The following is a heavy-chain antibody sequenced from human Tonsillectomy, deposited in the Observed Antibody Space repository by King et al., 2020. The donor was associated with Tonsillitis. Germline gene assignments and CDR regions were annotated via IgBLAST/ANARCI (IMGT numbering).Heavy chain of an antibody. J-gene: IGHJ4*02. V-gene: IGHV3-23*04. CDR1: GFTFSTYA. CDR2: ISGSGGST. Sequence: VQLVESGGGLVQPGGSLRLSCAASGFTFSTYAVSWVRQAPGKGLEWVSGISGSGGSTYYADSVKGRFTISRDNSKNTLFLQMNSLRAEDTAVYFCASRGRLAAAGYYFDYCGQGTLVTVSS. CDR3: ASRGRLAAAGYYFDY. D-gene: IGHD6-13*01.